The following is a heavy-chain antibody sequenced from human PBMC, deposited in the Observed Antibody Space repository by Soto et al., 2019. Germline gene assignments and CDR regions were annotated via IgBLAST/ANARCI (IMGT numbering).Heavy chain of an antibody. CDR1: GYSISSGYY. CDR2: IFHSGST. CDR3: AREWKQDYYYYGMDV. D-gene: IGHD1-1*01. J-gene: IGHJ6*02. Sequence: SETLSLTCAVSGYSISSGYYWGWIRQPPGKGLEWIGSIFHSGSTYYNPSLKSRVAISVDTSKNQISLNLSSVTAADTAVYYCAREWKQDYYYYGMDVWGQGATVTVSS. V-gene: IGHV4-38-2*02.